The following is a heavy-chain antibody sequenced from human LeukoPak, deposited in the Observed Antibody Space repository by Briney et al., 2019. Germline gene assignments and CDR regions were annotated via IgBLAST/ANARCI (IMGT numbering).Heavy chain of an antibody. CDR2: IYYSGST. Sequence: PSETLSLTCTVSGGSISSGGYYWSWIRQHPGKGLEWTGYIYYSGSTYYNPSLKSRVTISVDTSKNQFSLKLSSVTAADTAVYYCARDVVINYYYGMDVWGQGTTVTVSS. D-gene: IGHD3-22*01. J-gene: IGHJ6*02. CDR3: ARDVVINYYYGMDV. CDR1: GGSISSGGYY. V-gene: IGHV4-31*03.